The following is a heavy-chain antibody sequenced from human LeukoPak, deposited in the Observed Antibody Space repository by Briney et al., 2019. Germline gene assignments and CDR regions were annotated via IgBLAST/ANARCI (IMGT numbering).Heavy chain of an antibody. V-gene: IGHV3-21*01. CDR1: RFTFSSYS. J-gene: IGHJ6*03. Sequence: GGSLRLSCAASRFTFSSYSMNWVRQAPGKGLEWVSSISSSGSYIYYADPVKGRFTISRDNAKNSLYLQMNSLRAEDTAVYYCARVGPWVNPDYYYYMDVWGKGTTVTVSS. D-gene: IGHD1-14*01. CDR2: ISSSGSYI. CDR3: ARVGPWVNPDYYYYMDV.